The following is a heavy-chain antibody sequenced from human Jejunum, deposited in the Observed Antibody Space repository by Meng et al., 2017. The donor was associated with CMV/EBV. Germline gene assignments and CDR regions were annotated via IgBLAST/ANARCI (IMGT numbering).Heavy chain of an antibody. D-gene: IGHD6-19*01. Sequence: AAGLKSTRKWRTRVRKEKGKGQEGVANKKEEGRKRKNEEDEKGGFTIYRENARNSLCMQMNSMRVEDTAMYYCARYNSSASHDFWGQGTLVTVSS. J-gene: IGHJ4*02. CDR1: GLKSTRKW. CDR2: KKEEGRKR. V-gene: IGHV3-7*01. CDR3: ARYNSSASHDF.